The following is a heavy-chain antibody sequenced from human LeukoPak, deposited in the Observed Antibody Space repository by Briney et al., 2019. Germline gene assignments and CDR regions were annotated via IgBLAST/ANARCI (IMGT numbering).Heavy chain of an antibody. J-gene: IGHJ4*02. CDR2: ISGSGGST. CDR3: AKGVGWLPQILADY. D-gene: IGHD5-24*01. Sequence: PGGSLRLSCAASGFTFSSYAMSWVRQAPGKGLEWVSAISGSGGSTYYADSVKGRFTISRDNSKNTLYLQMNSLRAEDTAVYYCAKGVGWLPQILADYWGQGTLVTVSS. CDR1: GFTFSSYA. V-gene: IGHV3-23*01.